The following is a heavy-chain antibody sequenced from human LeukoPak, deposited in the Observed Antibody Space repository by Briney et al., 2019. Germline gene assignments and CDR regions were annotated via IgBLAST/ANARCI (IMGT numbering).Heavy chain of an antibody. Sequence: SVKLSCKASGGTFSSYGISWVRQAPGQGLEWMGGIIPIFGTANYAQKFQGRVTITADESTSTAYMELRSLRSDDTAVYYCARDGVMRDIVVVPAAPYNWFDPWGQGTLVTVSS. CDR1: GGTFSSYG. J-gene: IGHJ5*02. V-gene: IGHV1-69*13. CDR2: IIPIFGTA. CDR3: ARDGVMRDIVVVPAAPYNWFDP. D-gene: IGHD2-2*01.